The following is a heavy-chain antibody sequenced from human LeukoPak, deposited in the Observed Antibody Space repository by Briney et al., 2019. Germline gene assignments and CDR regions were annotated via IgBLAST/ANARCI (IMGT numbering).Heavy chain of an antibody. CDR2: INHSGST. Sequence: SETLSLTCAVYGGSFSGYYWSWIRQPPGKGLEWIGEINHSGSTNYNPSLKSRVIISVDTSKNQFSLKLSSVTAADTAVYYCACQTYYDILTGQFDYWGQGTLVTVSS. D-gene: IGHD3-9*01. J-gene: IGHJ4*02. V-gene: IGHV4-34*01. CDR3: ACQTYYDILTGQFDY. CDR1: GGSFSGYY.